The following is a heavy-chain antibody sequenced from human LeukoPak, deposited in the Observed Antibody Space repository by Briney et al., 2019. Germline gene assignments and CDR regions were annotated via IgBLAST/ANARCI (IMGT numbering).Heavy chain of an antibody. J-gene: IGHJ4*02. D-gene: IGHD5-18*01. CDR3: ATTDRQYSYGHDY. Sequence: GEPLQISCKGSGYSFTSYWICWVRQLPGKGLEWMGIIYPGDSDTRYSPSFQGQVTISADKSISTAYLQWSSLKASDTAMYYCATTDRQYSYGHDYWGQGTLVTVSS. CDR2: IYPGDSDT. CDR1: GYSFTSYW. V-gene: IGHV5-51*01.